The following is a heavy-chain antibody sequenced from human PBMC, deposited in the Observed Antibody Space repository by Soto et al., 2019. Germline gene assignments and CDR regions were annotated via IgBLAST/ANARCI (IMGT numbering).Heavy chain of an antibody. CDR2: IYYSGST. J-gene: IGHJ6*02. Sequence: SETLSLTCTVSGGSISSGGYYWSWIRQHPGKGLEWIGYIYYSGSTYYNPSLKSRVTISVDTSKNQFSLKLSSVTAADTAVYYCAREKFLTIFGVAPYYYYGMDVWGQGTTVTV. CDR3: AREKFLTIFGVAPYYYYGMDV. CDR1: GGSISSGGYY. V-gene: IGHV4-31*03. D-gene: IGHD3-3*01.